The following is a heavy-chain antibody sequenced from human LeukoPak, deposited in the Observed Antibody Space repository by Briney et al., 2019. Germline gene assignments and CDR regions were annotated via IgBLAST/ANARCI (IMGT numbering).Heavy chain of an antibody. J-gene: IGHJ4*02. D-gene: IGHD5-24*01. V-gene: IGHV3-30*02. CDR1: GFTFSSYG. Sequence: GGSLRLSCAASGFTFSSYGMHWVRQAPGKGLEWVAFIRYDGSNKYYADSVKGRFTISRDNSKNTLYLQMNSLRAEDTAVYYCARDAGRWLQLSTYYFDYWGQGALVTVSS. CDR3: ARDAGRWLQLSTYYFDY. CDR2: IRYDGSNK.